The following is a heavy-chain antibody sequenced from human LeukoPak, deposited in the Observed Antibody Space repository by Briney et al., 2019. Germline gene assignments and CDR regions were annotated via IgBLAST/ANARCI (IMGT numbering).Heavy chain of an antibody. D-gene: IGHD3-16*02. CDR2: VYHSGST. J-gene: IGHJ4*02. CDR1: GYSITGGYY. V-gene: IGHV4-38-2*02. Sequence: SETLSLTCTVSGYSITGGYYWGWIRQPPGRGLEWIGTVYHSGSTYYKPSPQSRVNIFGDASKNQFSLTLSSVTAADTAVYYCARPPGPNYDYVWGSYPWGQGTLVTVSS. CDR3: ARPPGPNYDYVWGSYP.